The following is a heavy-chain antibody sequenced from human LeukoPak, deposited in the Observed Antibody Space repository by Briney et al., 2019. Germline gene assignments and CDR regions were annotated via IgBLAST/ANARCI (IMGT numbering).Heavy chain of an antibody. J-gene: IGHJ4*02. CDR3: AKGQGVVVTQPFDY. D-gene: IGHD3-22*01. Sequence: GGSLRLSCAASGFTFDDYAMHWVRQAPGKGLEWVSGTSWNSGSIGYADSVKGRFTISRDNAKNSLYLQMNSLRAEDTALYYCAKGQGVVVTQPFDYWGQGTLVTVSS. CDR2: TSWNSGSI. V-gene: IGHV3-9*01. CDR1: GFTFDDYA.